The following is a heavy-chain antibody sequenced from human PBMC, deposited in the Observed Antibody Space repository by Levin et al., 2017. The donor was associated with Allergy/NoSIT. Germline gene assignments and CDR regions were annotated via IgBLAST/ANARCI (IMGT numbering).Heavy chain of an antibody. V-gene: IGHV4-59*01. CDR3: ARVSSPPSLHFDL. CDR2: IYYSGST. J-gene: IGHJ2*01. Sequence: GSLRLSCTVSGGSISSYYWSWIRQPPGKGLEWIGYIYYSGSTNYNPSLKSRVTISVDTSKNQFSLKLSSVTAADTAVYYCARVSSPPSLHFDLWGRGTLVTVSS. D-gene: IGHD6-13*01. CDR1: GGSISSYY.